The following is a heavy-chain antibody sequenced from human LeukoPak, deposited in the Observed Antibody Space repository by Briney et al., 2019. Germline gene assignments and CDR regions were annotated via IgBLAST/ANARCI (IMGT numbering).Heavy chain of an antibody. J-gene: IGHJ3*02. D-gene: IGHD6-19*01. CDR2: INHSGST. CDR1: GGPFSGYY. CDR3: ARGHIAVAGTVSAFDI. Sequence: PSETLSLTCAVYGGPFSGYYWSWIRQPPGKGLVWIGEINHSGSTNYNPSLKSRVTISVDTSKNQFSLKLSSVTAADTAVYYCARGHIAVAGTVSAFDIWGQGTMVTVSS. V-gene: IGHV4-34*01.